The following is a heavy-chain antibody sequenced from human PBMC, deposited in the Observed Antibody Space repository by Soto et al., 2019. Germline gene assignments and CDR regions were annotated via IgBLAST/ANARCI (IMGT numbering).Heavy chain of an antibody. J-gene: IGHJ4*02. CDR1: GYTFTSYY. V-gene: IGHV1-46*01. CDR2: INPSGGST. D-gene: IGHD3-22*01. Sequence: ASVKVSCKASGYTFTSYYMHSVRQAPGQGLEWMGIINPSGGSTSYAQKFQGRVTMTRDTSTSTVYMELSSLRSEDTAVYYCARDARGYYDSSGYFDYWGQGTLVTVSS. CDR3: ARDARGYYDSSGYFDY.